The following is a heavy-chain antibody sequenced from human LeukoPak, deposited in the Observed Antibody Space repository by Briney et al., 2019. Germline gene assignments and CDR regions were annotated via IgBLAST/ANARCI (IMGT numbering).Heavy chain of an antibody. CDR2: IYWDDDK. D-gene: IGHD3-22*01. CDR1: GFSLNTNGVG. Sequence: SGPTLVKPTQTLTLTCTFSGFSLNTNGVGVAWIRQPPGKALEWLAVIYWDDDKSSSPSLKSRLTITKDTSKNQVVLTMTNMDPVDTATYYCAHSAFDGSGYPFEPWGQGTLVTVPS. J-gene: IGHJ5*02. V-gene: IGHV2-5*02. CDR3: AHSAFDGSGYPFEP.